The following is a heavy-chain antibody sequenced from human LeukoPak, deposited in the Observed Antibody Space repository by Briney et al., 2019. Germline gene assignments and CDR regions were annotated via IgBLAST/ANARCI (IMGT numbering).Heavy chain of an antibody. V-gene: IGHV3-33*01. J-gene: IGHJ3*02. Sequence: PGGSLRLSCAASGFTFSSYGMHWVRQAPGKGLEWVAVIWYGGSNKYYADSVKGRFTISRDNSKNTLYLQMNSLRAEDTAVYYCARDRITMIVVDLDAFDIWGQGTMVTVSS. D-gene: IGHD3-22*01. CDR3: ARDRITMIVVDLDAFDI. CDR1: GFTFSSYG. CDR2: IWYGGSNK.